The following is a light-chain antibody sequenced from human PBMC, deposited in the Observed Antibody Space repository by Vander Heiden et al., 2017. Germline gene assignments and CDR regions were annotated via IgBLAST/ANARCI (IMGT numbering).Light chain of an antibody. CDR1: KLGDKY. Sequence: SYELTQPPSVSVSPGLTASITCSGDKLGDKYACWYQQKPGQSPVLVIYQDSKRPSGIPERFSGSNSGNTATLTISGTQAMDEADYYCQAWDSSTAYVVFGGGTKLTVL. CDR3: QAWDSSTAYVV. J-gene: IGLJ2*01. CDR2: QDS. V-gene: IGLV3-1*01.